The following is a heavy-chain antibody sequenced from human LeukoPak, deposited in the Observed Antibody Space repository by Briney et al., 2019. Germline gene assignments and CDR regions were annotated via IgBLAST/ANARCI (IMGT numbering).Heavy chain of an antibody. CDR3: AKMGTRYSSGPFDY. D-gene: IGHD6-19*01. V-gene: IGHV3-30-3*02. Sequence: GRSLRLSCAASGFTFSSYAMHWVRQAPGKGLEWVAVISYDGSNKYYADSVKGRFTISRDNSKNTLYLQMNSLRAEDTAVYYCAKMGTRYSSGPFDYWGQGTLVTVSS. J-gene: IGHJ4*02. CDR2: ISYDGSNK. CDR1: GFTFSSYA.